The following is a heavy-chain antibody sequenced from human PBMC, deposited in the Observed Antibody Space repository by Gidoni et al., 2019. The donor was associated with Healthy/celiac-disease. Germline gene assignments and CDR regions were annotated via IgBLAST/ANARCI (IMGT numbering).Heavy chain of an antibody. CDR2: INHSGST. Sequence: QVQLQQWGAGVWKRSETVSHTCDGYGGSFSGYYWSWIRQPPGKGLECIGEINHSGSTNYNPSLNRRVPISVDTSKNQFSLTLSSVTAADTAVYSCARGNSDFWSSRWFDPWGQGTLVTVSS. D-gene: IGHD3-3*01. V-gene: IGHV4-34*01. CDR3: ARGNSDFWSSRWFDP. J-gene: IGHJ5*02. CDR1: GGSFSGYY.